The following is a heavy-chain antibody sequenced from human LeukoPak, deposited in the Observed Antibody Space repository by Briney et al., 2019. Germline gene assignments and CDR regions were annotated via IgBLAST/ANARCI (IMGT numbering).Heavy chain of an antibody. J-gene: IGHJ5*02. CDR1: GYTFTSYD. CDR3: ARVMTKLIWSGLVRVGNWFDP. CDR2: MNPNSGNT. V-gene: IGHV1-8*03. D-gene: IGHD3-3*01. Sequence: GASVKVSCKASGYTFTSYDINWVRQATGQGLEWMGWMNPNSGNTGYAQKFQGRVTITRNTSISTAYMELSSLRSEDTAVYYCARVMTKLIWSGLVRVGNWFDPWGQGTLVTVSS.